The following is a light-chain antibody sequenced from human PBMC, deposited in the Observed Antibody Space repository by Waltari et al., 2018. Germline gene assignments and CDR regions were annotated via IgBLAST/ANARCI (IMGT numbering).Light chain of an antibody. J-gene: IGLJ3*02. CDR2: LNEAGSH. Sequence: QLVLTQSPSASASLGASVKLTCTLSSGHSTYAIPWYQQRPEKVPRFFPKLNEAGSHLRGDGFPDRFSGSSSGAERYLTISSLQSEDEADYYCQAWDTAFNWVFGGGTKLTVL. V-gene: IGLV4-69*01. CDR1: SGHSTYA. CDR3: QAWDTAFNWV.